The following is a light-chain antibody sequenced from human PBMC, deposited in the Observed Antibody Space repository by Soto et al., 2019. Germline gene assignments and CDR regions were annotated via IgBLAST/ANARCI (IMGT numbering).Light chain of an antibody. Sequence: EMVVTQSPATLSVSPGERVTLSCRTSQDVSSYLAWYQQKPGQAPRLLIYGASSRATGILDRFSGSGSGTDFTLTISRLEPEDFAVYYCQQYGSSGTFGQGTKVDIK. CDR3: QQYGSSGT. J-gene: IGKJ1*01. V-gene: IGKV3-20*01. CDR1: QDVSSY. CDR2: GAS.